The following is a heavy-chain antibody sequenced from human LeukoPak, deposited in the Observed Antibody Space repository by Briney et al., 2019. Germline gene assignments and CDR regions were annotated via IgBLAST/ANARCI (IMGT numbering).Heavy chain of an antibody. CDR1: GYTFTSYA. Sequence: ASVKVSCKASGYTFTSYAMHWVRQAPGQRLEWMGWINAGNGNTKYSQKLQGRVTITRDTSASTAYMELSSLRSEDTAVYYCARDGDYGDYGVNWFDPWGQGTLVTVSS. CDR3: ARDGDYGDYGVNWFDP. CDR2: INAGNGNT. D-gene: IGHD4-17*01. J-gene: IGHJ5*02. V-gene: IGHV1-3*01.